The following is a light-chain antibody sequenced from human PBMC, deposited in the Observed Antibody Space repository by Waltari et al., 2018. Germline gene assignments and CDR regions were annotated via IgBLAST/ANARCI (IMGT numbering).Light chain of an antibody. Sequence: NFMLTQPHSVSESPGKTVTISCPRSSGSIASNYVQCFQQRPGSAPTTVIYEDYQRPSGVPDRFSGSIDSSSNSASLTISGLKTEDESDYYCQSYDGINWMFGGGTKLTVL. J-gene: IGLJ3*02. V-gene: IGLV6-57*03. CDR1: SGSIASNY. CDR2: EDY. CDR3: QSYDGINWM.